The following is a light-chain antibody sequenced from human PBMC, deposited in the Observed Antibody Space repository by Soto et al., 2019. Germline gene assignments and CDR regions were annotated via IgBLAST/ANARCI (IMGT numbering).Light chain of an antibody. CDR1: RSVNNF. V-gene: IGKV3-11*01. CDR3: HQRAVWPPD. CDR2: GAS. Sequence: EVVLTQSPVTLSLSPGERATLSCRASRSVNNFVAWYQQKPGQAPSLLISGASNTATGIPDRFSGSGSGTDFTLTFSSLEPEDFAVYYCHQRAVWPPDVGGGTTVEIK. J-gene: IGKJ4*01.